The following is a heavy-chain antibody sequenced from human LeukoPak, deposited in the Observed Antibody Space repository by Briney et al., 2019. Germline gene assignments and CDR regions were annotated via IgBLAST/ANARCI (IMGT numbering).Heavy chain of an antibody. CDR2: IKQDGSEK. CDR3: ARGPSSLRDSYDY. V-gene: IGHV3-7*01. CDR1: GFTFSSYW. J-gene: IGHJ4*02. Sequence: GGSLRLSCAASGFTFSSYWMNWVRQAPGKGLEWVANIKQDGSEKYYVDSVKGRFTISRDNAKNSLYLQMNSLRAEDTAVYYCARGPSSLRDSYDYWGQGTLVTVSS.